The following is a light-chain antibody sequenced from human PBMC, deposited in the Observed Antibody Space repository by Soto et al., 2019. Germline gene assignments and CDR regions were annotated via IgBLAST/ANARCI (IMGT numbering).Light chain of an antibody. CDR2: AAS. CDR3: QQYNSYPYT. CDR1: QGISSY. J-gene: IGKJ5*01. V-gene: IGKV1-9*01. Sequence: DIQFTHSPSFLSASVGDRVTITCRSSQGISSYLAWYQQKPGKAPKLLIYAASTLQSGVPSRFSGSGSGTEFTLTISSLQPDDSATYYCQQYNSYPYTFGQGTRLEIK.